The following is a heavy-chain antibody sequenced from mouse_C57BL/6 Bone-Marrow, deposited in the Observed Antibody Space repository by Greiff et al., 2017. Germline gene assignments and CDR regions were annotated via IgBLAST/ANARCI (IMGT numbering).Heavy chain of an antibody. Sequence: VQLQQSGAELMKPGASVKLSCKATGYTFTGYWIEWVKQRPGHGLEWIGEILPGSGSTNYNEKFKGKATFTADTSSNTAYMQLSSLTTEDSAIYYCARGDYYDYDGGDYYAMDYWGQGTSVTVSS. CDR2: ILPGSGST. J-gene: IGHJ4*01. CDR3: ARGDYYDYDGGDYYAMDY. V-gene: IGHV1-9*01. CDR1: GYTFTGYW. D-gene: IGHD2-4*01.